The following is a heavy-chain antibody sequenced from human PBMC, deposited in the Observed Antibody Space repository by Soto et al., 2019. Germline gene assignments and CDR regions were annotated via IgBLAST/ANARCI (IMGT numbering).Heavy chain of an antibody. V-gene: IGHV3-23*04. CDR1: GFTFNNHA. D-gene: IGHD3-10*01. Sequence: EVHLAESGGRLVQPGGSLRLSCAASGFTFNNHAMTWVRQAPGKGLEWVATVSSGGGATYYADSVEGRFTVSRANSKNTVSLHMDSLRADDTARYYCARDRLGFGDLDSWGPGTLLTVSS. J-gene: IGHJ4*02. CDR2: VSSGGGAT. CDR3: ARDRLGFGDLDS.